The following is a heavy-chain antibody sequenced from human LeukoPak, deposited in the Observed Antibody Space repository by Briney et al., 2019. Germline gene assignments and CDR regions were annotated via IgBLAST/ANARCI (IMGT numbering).Heavy chain of an antibody. Sequence: PSETLSLTCTVSGGSISSSTYYWGWIRQPPGKGLEWIGSIYYSGSTYYNPSLKSRVTISVDTSKKQFSLNLSSVTAADTAVYYCARQGSPVVVLVAATPAALDIWGHGTMVTVSS. CDR3: ARQGSPVVVLVAATPAALDI. CDR2: IYYSGST. CDR1: GGSISSSTYY. D-gene: IGHD2-15*01. V-gene: IGHV4-39*01. J-gene: IGHJ3*02.